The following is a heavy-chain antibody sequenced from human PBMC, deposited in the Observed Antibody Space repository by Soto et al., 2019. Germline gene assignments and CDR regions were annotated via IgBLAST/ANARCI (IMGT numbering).Heavy chain of an antibody. CDR2: INSDGSST. CDR3: ARDFFDDSSGYYHSLDY. V-gene: IGHV3-74*01. CDR1: GFTFSSYW. J-gene: IGHJ4*02. D-gene: IGHD3-22*01. Sequence: GGSLRLSCAASGFTFSSYWMHWVRQAPGKGLVWVSRINSDGSSTSYADSVKGRFTISRDNAKNTLYLQMNSLRAEDTAVYYCARDFFDDSSGYYHSLDYWGQGTLVTVSS.